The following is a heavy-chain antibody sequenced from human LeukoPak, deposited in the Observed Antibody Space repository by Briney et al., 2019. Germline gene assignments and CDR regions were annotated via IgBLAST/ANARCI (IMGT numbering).Heavy chain of an antibody. D-gene: IGHD6-13*01. V-gene: IGHV1-46*01. Sequence: ASVKVSCKASGYTFTSYYMHWVRQAPGQGLEWMGIINPSGGSTSYAQKFQGRVTMTRDTSTSTVYMELSSLRSEDTAVYYCAKGPGIAAAGTHYYYYYYMDVWGKGTTVTISS. J-gene: IGHJ6*03. CDR1: GYTFTSYY. CDR3: AKGPGIAAAGTHYYYYYYMDV. CDR2: INPSGGST.